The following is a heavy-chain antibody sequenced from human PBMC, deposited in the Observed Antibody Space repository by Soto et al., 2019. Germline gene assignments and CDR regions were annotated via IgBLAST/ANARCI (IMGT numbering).Heavy chain of an antibody. D-gene: IGHD3-9*01. CDR3: AHSGYDILSGYSYCYGMDV. CDR2: IYWDDDK. V-gene: IGHV2-5*02. Sequence: QITLKESGPTLVKPTQTLTLTCTFSGFSLSTSGVGVGWIRQRPGKALEWLALIYWDDDKRYSPSLKSRQPITKDTSKNQVVLTKTNMDPVDIATYCWAHSGYDILSGYSYCYGMDVWGQGTTVTVSS. J-gene: IGHJ6*02. CDR1: GFSLSTSGVG.